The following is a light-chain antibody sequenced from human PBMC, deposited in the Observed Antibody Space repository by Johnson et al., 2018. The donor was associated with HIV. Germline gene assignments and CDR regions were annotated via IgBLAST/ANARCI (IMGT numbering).Light chain of an antibody. J-gene: IGLJ1*01. Sequence: QSVLTQPPSVSAAPGQKVTISCSGSTSNIGNNYVSWFQQLPGTAPKLLIYDNYKRPSGIPDRFSGSKSGTSATLGITGLQTGDEADYYCLAWDTSLRAYVFGTGTKVTVL. CDR3: LAWDTSLRAYV. V-gene: IGLV1-51*01. CDR2: DNY. CDR1: TSNIGNNY.